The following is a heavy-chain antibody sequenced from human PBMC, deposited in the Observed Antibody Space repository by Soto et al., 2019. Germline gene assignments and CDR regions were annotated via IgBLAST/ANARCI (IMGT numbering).Heavy chain of an antibody. J-gene: IGHJ5*02. D-gene: IGHD2-2*01. V-gene: IGHV3-21*01. CDR1: GFTFSSYS. Sequence: PGGSLRLSCAASGFTFSSYSMNWVRQAPGKGLEWVSSISSSSSYIYYADSVKGRFTISRDNAKNSLYLQMNSLRAEDTAVYYCARDPRYCSSTSCSTNWFDPWGQGTLVTVSS. CDR2: ISSSSSYI. CDR3: ARDPRYCSSTSCSTNWFDP.